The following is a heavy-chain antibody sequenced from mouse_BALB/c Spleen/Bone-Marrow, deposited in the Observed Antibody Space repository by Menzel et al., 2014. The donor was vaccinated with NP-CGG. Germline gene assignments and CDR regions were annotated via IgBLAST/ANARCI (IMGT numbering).Heavy chain of an antibody. J-gene: IGHJ2*01. D-gene: IGHD1-3*01. CDR1: GFSLTSYG. V-gene: IGHV2-4-1*01. Sequence: VQLQQSGPGLVQPSQSLSITCTVSGFSLTSYGVHWVRQSPGKGLEWLGVIWSGGSTDYNAAFISRLSISKDNSKSQVFFKRNSLQADDTAIYYCARTTLYKGYFDYWGQGTTLTVSS. CDR3: ARTTLYKGYFDY. CDR2: IWSGGST.